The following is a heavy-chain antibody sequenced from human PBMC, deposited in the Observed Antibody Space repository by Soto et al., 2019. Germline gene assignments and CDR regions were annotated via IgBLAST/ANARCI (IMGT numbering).Heavy chain of an antibody. D-gene: IGHD4-17*01. CDR2: ISAYNGNT. J-gene: IGHJ5*02. CDR1: GYTFTSYG. CDR3: ARDVLGSAPKVTVTSPSNWFDP. Sequence: ASVKVSCKASGYTFTSYGISWVRQAPGQGLEWMGWISAYNGNTNYAQKLQGRVTMTTDTSTSTAYMELRSLRSDDTAVYYCARDVLGSAPKVTVTSPSNWFDPWGQGTLVTVSS. V-gene: IGHV1-18*01.